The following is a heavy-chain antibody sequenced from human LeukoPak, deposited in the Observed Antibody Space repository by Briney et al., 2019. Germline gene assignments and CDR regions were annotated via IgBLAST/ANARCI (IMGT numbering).Heavy chain of an antibody. CDR1: GFTFSSYA. D-gene: IGHD3-10*01. V-gene: IGHV3-23*01. J-gene: IGHJ6*03. CDR2: FSGSGSDT. Sequence: LPGGYLRLSCSASGFTFSSYAMSWVRQAPGKGLEWCSAFSGSGSDTDYEDSVKGRFTISRDNSKNTLYLQMNSLRAEDTDVYYCERVYYGSGSLYYYYYYMDVWGKGTTVTISS. CDR3: ERVYYGSGSLYYYYYYMDV.